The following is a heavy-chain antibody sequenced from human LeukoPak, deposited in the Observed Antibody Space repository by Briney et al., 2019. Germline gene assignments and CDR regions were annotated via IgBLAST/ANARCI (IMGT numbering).Heavy chain of an antibody. CDR2: INTDGSET. D-gene: IGHD3-10*02. J-gene: IGHJ4*02. V-gene: IGHV3-74*01. Sequence: PGGSLRLSCAASGFTFSTYWMHWVRQAPGKGLVWVSRINTDGSETRYADSVKGRFSISRDNAKNTLYLQMNSLRAEDTAVCYCIRESHVGLYLEYWGQGTLGIVTS. CDR1: GFTFSTYW. CDR3: IRESHVGLYLEY.